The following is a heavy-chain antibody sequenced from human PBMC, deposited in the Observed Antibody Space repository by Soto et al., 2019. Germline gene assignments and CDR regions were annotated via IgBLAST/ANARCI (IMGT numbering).Heavy chain of an antibody. Sequence: SETLSLTCTVSGGDINIYYWNWIRQPPGKGLEWIGYIYYSGSTNYNPSLKSRVTMSVDRSTNQFFLKLSSVTAADTAKYYCAKNDDHGSYYHGMDVWGQGTTVTVS. CDR3: AKNDDHGSYYHGMDV. J-gene: IGHJ6*02. CDR2: IYYSGST. D-gene: IGHD4-17*01. CDR1: GGDINIYY. V-gene: IGHV4-59*01.